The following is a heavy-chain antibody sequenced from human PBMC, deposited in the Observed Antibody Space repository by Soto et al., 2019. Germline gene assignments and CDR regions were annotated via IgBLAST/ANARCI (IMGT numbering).Heavy chain of an antibody. CDR3: ARVADCSGGRCYFSVDY. CDR1: GGSISSGAYY. V-gene: IGHV4-30-4*01. CDR2: IYYSGST. D-gene: IGHD2-15*01. Sequence: QVQLQESGPGLVKPSQTLSLTCTVSGGSISSGAYYWSWIRQPPGKGLEWIGYIYYSGSTYYNPYLKSRVTPSVDTSKNHFSLKLSSVTAAYTALYYCARVADCSGGRCYFSVDYWGQGTLVTVSS. J-gene: IGHJ4*02.